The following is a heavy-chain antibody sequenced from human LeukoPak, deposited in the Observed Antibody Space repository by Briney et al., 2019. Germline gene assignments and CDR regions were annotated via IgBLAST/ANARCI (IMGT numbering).Heavy chain of an antibody. D-gene: IGHD1-26*01. CDR3: AKAPRSSGASENNCFDP. J-gene: IGHJ5*02. Sequence: GGSLRLSCAASGFTFNGYAMNWVRQAPGKGLEWVSAISDSGDNTYYADSVRGRFTISRDNSMNTLYLQMNTLRAEDTAVYYCAKAPRSSGASENNCFDPWAQGTLVTVSS. CDR2: ISDSGDNT. V-gene: IGHV3-23*01. CDR1: GFTFNGYA.